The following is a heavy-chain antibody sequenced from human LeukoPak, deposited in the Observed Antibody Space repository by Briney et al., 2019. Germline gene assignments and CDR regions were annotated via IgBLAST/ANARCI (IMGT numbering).Heavy chain of an antibody. CDR1: GGTFSSYA. Sequence: ASVKVSCKASGGTFSSYAISWVRQAPGQGLEWMGGIIPIFGTANYAQKFQGRVTITADESTSTAYMELSSLRSEDTAVYHCAREGYSSGWYAYWGQGTLVTVSS. V-gene: IGHV1-69*13. CDR3: AREGYSSGWYAY. J-gene: IGHJ4*02. CDR2: IIPIFGTA. D-gene: IGHD6-19*01.